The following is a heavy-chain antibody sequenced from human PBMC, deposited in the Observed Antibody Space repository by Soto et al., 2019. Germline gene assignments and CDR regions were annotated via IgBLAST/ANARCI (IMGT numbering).Heavy chain of an antibody. CDR2: INHSGST. J-gene: IGHJ4*02. V-gene: IGHV4-34*01. CDR1: GGSFSGYY. D-gene: IGHD3-10*01. Sequence: QVQLQQWGAGLLKPSETLSLTCAVYGGSFSGYYWSWIRQPPGKGLEWIGEINHSGSTNYNPSLKGRVTISVDTSKNQFSLKLSSVTAADTAVCYCARGSPLLLWFGEYPFDYWGQGTLVTVSS. CDR3: ARGSPLLLWFGEYPFDY.